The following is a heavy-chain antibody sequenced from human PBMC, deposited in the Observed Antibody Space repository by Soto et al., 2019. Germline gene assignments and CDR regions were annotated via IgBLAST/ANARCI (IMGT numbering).Heavy chain of an antibody. Sequence: SETLSLTCPVSGGNISSYYWSWIRQHPGKGLEWIGYIYYSGSTNYNPSLKSRVTISVDTSKNQFSLKLSSVTAADTAVYYCARVAYCGGDCYSNYFDYWGQGTLVTVSS. CDR2: IYYSGST. J-gene: IGHJ4*02. V-gene: IGHV4-59*01. D-gene: IGHD2-21*02. CDR3: ARVAYCGGDCYSNYFDY. CDR1: GGNISSYY.